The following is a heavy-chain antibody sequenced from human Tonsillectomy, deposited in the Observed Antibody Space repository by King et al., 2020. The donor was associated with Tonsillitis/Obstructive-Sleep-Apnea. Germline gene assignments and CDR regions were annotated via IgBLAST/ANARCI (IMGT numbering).Heavy chain of an antibody. V-gene: IGHV1-69*09. CDR1: GGTFSSYA. CDR3: ARAVGATSGLFDY. J-gene: IGHJ4*02. CDR2: IIPILGIA. Sequence: VQLVESGAEVKKPGSSVKVSCTASGGTFSSYAISWVRQAPGQGLEWMGRIIPILGIANYAQKFQGRVTITADKSTSTAYMELSSLRSEDTAVYYCARAVGATSGLFDYWGQGTLVTVSS. D-gene: IGHD1-26*01.